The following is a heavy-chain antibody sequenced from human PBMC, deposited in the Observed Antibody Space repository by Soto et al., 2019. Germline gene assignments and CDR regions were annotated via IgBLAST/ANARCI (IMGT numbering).Heavy chain of an antibody. CDR2: IIPIFGTA. D-gene: IGHD3-10*01. J-gene: IGHJ6*02. V-gene: IGHV1-69*13. CDR1: GGTFSSYA. CDR3: ARDRWITMVRGVISNTPYYYYGMDV. Sequence: SVKVSCKASGGTFSSYAISWVRQAPGQGLEWMGGIIPIFGTANYAQKFQGRVTITADESTSTAYMELSSLRSEDTAVYYCARDRWITMVRGVISNTPYYYYGMDVWGQGTTVTVSS.